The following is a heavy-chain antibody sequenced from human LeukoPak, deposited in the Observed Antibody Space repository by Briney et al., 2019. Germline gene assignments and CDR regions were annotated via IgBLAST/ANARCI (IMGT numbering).Heavy chain of an antibody. CDR3: AKGAGGFSYYNWFDP. CDR1: GGSINNYY. V-gene: IGHV4-59*12. D-gene: IGHD5-18*01. CDR2: IYYSGTT. J-gene: IGHJ5*02. Sequence: PSETLSLTCTVSGGSINNYYWSWVRQPPGKGLEWIGSIYYSGTTHYSPSLESRVTISVDTSKNQFSLKLASVTAADTAIYYCAKGAGGFSYYNWFDPWGQGTLVTVSS.